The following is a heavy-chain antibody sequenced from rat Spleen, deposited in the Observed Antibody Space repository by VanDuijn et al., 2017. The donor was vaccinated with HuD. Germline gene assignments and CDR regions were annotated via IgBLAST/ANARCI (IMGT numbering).Heavy chain of an antibody. CDR2: ITSGGSNT. Sequence: EVQLVESGGGLVQPGRSLKLSCAASGFTFSNFVMAWVRQAPKKGLEWVASITSGGSNTYYPDSVKGRFTISRDNAKSNLYLQMDSLRSEDTATYYCAKRGWYFFDYWGQGVMVTVSS. V-gene: IGHV5-25*01. J-gene: IGHJ2*01. CDR3: AKRGWYFFDY. CDR1: GFTFSNFV.